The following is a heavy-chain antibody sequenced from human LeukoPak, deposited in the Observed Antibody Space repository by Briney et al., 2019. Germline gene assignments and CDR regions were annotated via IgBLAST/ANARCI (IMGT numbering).Heavy chain of an antibody. V-gene: IGHV3-30*02. D-gene: IGHD3-10*01. CDR2: IRYDGSNK. J-gene: IGHJ3*02. CDR1: GFTFSSYG. CDR3: ARERGSPPQGDAFDI. Sequence: GGSLRLSCAASGFTFSSYGMNWLRQAPGKGLEWVAFIRYDGSNKYYADSVKGRFTISRDNSKNTLYLQMNSLRTEDTAVYYCARERGSPPQGDAFDIWGQGTMVTVSS.